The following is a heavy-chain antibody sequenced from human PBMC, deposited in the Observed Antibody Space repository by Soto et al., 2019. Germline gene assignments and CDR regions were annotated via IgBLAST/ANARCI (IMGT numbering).Heavy chain of an antibody. D-gene: IGHD3-22*01. J-gene: IGHJ6*02. CDR1: GGSFSGYY. Sequence: PSETLSLTCAVYGGSFSGYYWSWIRRPPGKGLEWIGEINHSGSTNYNPSLQSRVTISVDTSKNQFSLKVSSVTAADTALYYCARGPDSSGYYYYYGMDVWGQGTTVTVSS. V-gene: IGHV4-34*01. CDR2: INHSGST. CDR3: ARGPDSSGYYYYYGMDV.